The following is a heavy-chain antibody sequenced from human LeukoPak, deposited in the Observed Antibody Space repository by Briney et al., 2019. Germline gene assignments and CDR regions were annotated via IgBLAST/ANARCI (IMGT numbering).Heavy chain of an antibody. CDR3: AKDKRELLSDY. CDR2: ISGSGGST. V-gene: IGHV3-23*01. CDR1: GFTFRNFW. D-gene: IGHD1-26*01. Sequence: GGSLRLSCAASGFTFRNFWMSWVRQAPGKGLEWVSAISGSGGSTYYADSVKGRFTISRDNSKNTLYLQMNSLRAEDTAVYYCAKDKRELLSDYWGQGTLVTVSS. J-gene: IGHJ4*02.